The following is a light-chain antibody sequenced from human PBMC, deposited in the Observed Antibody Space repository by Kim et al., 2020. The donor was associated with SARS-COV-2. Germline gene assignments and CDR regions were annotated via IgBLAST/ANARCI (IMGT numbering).Light chain of an antibody. CDR2: VAS. V-gene: IGKV1-5*03. CDR3: QQYYTYPWT. Sequence: DIQMTQSPSTLSASVGDRVTITCRASQSIRSWLAWYQQKPGKAPKLLIYVASTLESGVPSRFSGSGSGTEFTLTISSLRPDDFATYYCQQYYTYPWTFGQGTKVDIK. J-gene: IGKJ1*01. CDR1: QSIRSW.